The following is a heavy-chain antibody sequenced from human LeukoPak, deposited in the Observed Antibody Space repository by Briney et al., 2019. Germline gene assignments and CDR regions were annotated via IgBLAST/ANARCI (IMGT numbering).Heavy chain of an antibody. CDR1: GFTVSSNY. D-gene: IGHD3-22*01. V-gene: IGHV3-66*01. J-gene: IGHJ4*02. CDR3: ARGLIYYDNSGYYVY. Sequence: PGGSLRLSCAASGFTVSSNYMSWVRQAPGKGLEWVSIIYSGGSTHYADSVKGRFTISRDNSKNTLYLQMNSLRAEDTAVYYCARGLIYYDNSGYYVYWGQGTLVTVSS. CDR2: IYSGGST.